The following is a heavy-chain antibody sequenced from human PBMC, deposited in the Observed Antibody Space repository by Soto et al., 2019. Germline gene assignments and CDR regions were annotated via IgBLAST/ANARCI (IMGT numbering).Heavy chain of an antibody. V-gene: IGHV3-30*18. J-gene: IGHJ3*02. Sequence: GGSLRLSCAASGFTFSSYGMHWVRQAPGKGLEWVAVISYDGSNKYYADSVKGRFTISRDNSKNTLYLQMNSLRAEDTAVYYWAKGWAAIGAFDIWGQGTMVTVSS. CDR2: ISYDGSNK. CDR1: GFTFSSYG. CDR3: AKGWAAIGAFDI. D-gene: IGHD2-2*01.